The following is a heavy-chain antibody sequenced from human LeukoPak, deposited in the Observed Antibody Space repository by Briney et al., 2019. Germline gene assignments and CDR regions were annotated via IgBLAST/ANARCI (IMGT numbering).Heavy chain of an antibody. J-gene: IGHJ5*02. CDR3: AGFYDYEWFDP. CDR1: GGSISSYY. D-gene: IGHD3-16*01. V-gene: IGHV4-4*07. Sequence: SETLSLTCTVSGGSISSYYWSWIRQPAGKGLEWIGRIYTSGSTNYNPSLKTRVTMSVDTSKNQFSLKLSSVTAADTAVYYCAGFYDYEWFDPWGQGTLVTVSS. CDR2: IYTSGST.